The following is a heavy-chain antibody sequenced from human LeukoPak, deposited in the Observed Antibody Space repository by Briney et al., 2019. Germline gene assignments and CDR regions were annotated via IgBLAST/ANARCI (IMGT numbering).Heavy chain of an antibody. V-gene: IGHV4-39*06. J-gene: IGHJ4*02. D-gene: IGHD3-22*01. CDR3: ARDQLAREVYYYDSSGYRPFDY. CDR1: GGSISSSSYY. Sequence: SETLSLTCTVSGGSISSSSYYWGWIRQPPGKGLESIGSIYYSGSTYYNQSLKRRVTISVDTSKNQLALKLSSVTAADTAVYYCARDQLAREVYYYDSSGYRPFDYWGQGTLVTVSS. CDR2: IYYSGST.